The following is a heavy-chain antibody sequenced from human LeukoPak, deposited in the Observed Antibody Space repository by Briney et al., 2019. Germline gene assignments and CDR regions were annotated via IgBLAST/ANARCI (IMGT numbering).Heavy chain of an antibody. CDR2: ITTSGSGM. J-gene: IGHJ6*04. D-gene: IGHD3-9*01. V-gene: IGHV3-48*03. CDR1: GFTFSSYE. CDR3: ARGERFFDWFLGSMDV. Sequence: GGSLRLSCAASGFTFSSYEMHWVRQAPGKGLEWVSYITTSGSGMYYADSVRGRFTIFRVNAENSLYLQMNSLRAEDTAVYYCARGERFFDWFLGSMDVWGKGTTVTVSS.